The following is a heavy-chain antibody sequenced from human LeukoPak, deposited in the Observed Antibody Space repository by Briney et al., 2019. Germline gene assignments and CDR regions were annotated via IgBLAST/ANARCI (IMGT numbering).Heavy chain of an antibody. Sequence: SETLSLTCSVSGVPISTYYWSWIRQPAGKGLEWIGRIYTSGSTNYNPSLKSRVTISVDTSKNQFSLKLSSVTAADTAVYYCARLWFGELLIVDWGQGTLVTVSS. D-gene: IGHD3-10*01. CDR1: GVPISTYY. V-gene: IGHV4-4*07. CDR3: ARLWFGELLIVD. CDR2: IYTSGST. J-gene: IGHJ4*02.